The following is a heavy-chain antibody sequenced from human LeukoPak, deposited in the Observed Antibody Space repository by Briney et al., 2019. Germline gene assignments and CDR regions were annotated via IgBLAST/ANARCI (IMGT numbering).Heavy chain of an antibody. CDR3: TTLTRITMIVVVPA. J-gene: IGHJ5*02. Sequence: GGSLRLSCAASGFTFSNAWMSWVRQAPGKGLEWVGRIKSKTDGGTTDYAAPVKGRFTISRDDSKNTLYLQMNSLKTEDTAVYYCTTLTRITMIVVVPAWGQGTLVTVSS. CDR2: IKSKTDGGTT. D-gene: IGHD3-22*01. V-gene: IGHV3-15*01. CDR1: GFTFSNAW.